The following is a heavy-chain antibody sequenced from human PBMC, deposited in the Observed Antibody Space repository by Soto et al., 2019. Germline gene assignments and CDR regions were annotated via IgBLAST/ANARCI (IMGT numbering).Heavy chain of an antibody. CDR1: GGSFSGYY. CDR3: ARGETQQLVPNRFDP. J-gene: IGHJ5*02. Sequence: QVQLQQWGAGLLKPSETLSLTCAVYGGSFSGYYWSWIRQPPGKGLEWIGEINHSGSTNYNPSLKRRVTISVDTSKNQFSLKLSSVTAADTAVYYCARGETQQLVPNRFDPWGQGTLVTVSS. D-gene: IGHD6-13*01. CDR2: INHSGST. V-gene: IGHV4-34*01.